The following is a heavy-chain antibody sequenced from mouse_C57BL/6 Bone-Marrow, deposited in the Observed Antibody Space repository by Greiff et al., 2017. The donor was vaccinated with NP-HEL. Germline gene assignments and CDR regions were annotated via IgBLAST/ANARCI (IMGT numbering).Heavy chain of an antibody. V-gene: IGHV1-18*01. CDR1: GYTFTDYN. CDR3: ARRYGSSYDWYFDV. J-gene: IGHJ1*03. Sequence: VQLQQSGPELVKPGDSVKISCKASGYTFTDYNMDWVKQSHGKSLEWIGDINPNNGGTIYNQKFKGKATLTVDKSSSTAYMELRSLTSEDTAVYYCARRYGSSYDWYFDVWGTGTTVTVSS. D-gene: IGHD1-1*01. CDR2: INPNNGGT.